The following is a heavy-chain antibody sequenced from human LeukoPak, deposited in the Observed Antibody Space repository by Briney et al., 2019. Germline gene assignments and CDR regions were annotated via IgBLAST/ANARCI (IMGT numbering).Heavy chain of an antibody. D-gene: IGHD2-21*02. V-gene: IGHV3-48*02. J-gene: IGHJ3*02. Sequence: GGSLSLSCAASGFTFSSYSMNWVRQAPGKELEWVSYISGGSSSIYYADSVKGRFTISRDNAKNSLYLQMNSLRDEDTAVYYCARDRCGGDCYRAFDIWGQGTMVTVSP. CDR2: ISGGSSSI. CDR1: GFTFSSYS. CDR3: ARDRCGGDCYRAFDI.